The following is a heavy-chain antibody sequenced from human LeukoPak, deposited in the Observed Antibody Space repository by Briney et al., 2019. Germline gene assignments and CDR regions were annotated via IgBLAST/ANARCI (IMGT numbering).Heavy chain of an antibody. CDR1: GGSFSGYY. Sequence: SETLSLTCAVYGGSFSGYYWSWIRQPPGKGLEWIGEINHSGSTNYNPSLKSRVTISVDTSKNQFSLKLSSVTAADTAVYYCARVQSIAARPDSDWFDPWGRGTLVTVSS. CDR2: INHSGST. V-gene: IGHV4-34*01. D-gene: IGHD6-6*01. J-gene: IGHJ5*02. CDR3: ARVQSIAARPDSDWFDP.